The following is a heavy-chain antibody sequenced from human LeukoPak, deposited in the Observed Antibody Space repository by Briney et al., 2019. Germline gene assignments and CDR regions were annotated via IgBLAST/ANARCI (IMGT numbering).Heavy chain of an antibody. CDR2: ISYDGSNK. J-gene: IGHJ6*03. Sequence: GRSLRLSCAASGFTFSSYGMHWVRQAPGKGLEWVAVISYDGSNKYYADSVKGRFTISRDNAKNSLYLQMNSLRAEDTAVYYCARRGALEWLLSYYMDVWGKGTTVTVSS. CDR3: ARRGALEWLLSYYMDV. V-gene: IGHV3-30*03. CDR1: GFTFSSYG. D-gene: IGHD3-3*01.